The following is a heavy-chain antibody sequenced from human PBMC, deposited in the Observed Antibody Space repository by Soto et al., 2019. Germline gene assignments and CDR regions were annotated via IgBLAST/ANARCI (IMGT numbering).Heavy chain of an antibody. CDR2: IFPIFGTT. J-gene: IGHJ6*02. CDR3: ARETQGNYYYYGMDV. Sequence: GASVKVSCKASGGTFSSYAISWVRQAPGQGLEWMGGIFPIFGTTNYAQKFQGRVTITADESTSTGYMELSSLRSEDTAVYYCARETQGNYYYYGMDVWGQGTTVTVSS. CDR1: GGTFSSYA. D-gene: IGHD3-10*01. V-gene: IGHV1-69*13.